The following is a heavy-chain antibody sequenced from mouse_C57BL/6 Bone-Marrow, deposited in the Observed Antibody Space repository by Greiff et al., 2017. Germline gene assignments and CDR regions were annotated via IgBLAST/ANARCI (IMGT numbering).Heavy chain of an antibody. CDR2: ISSGSSTI. CDR1: GFTFSDYG. Sequence: VQLKQSGGGLVKPGGSLKLSCAASGFTFSDYGMHWVRQAPEKGLEWVAYISSGSSTIYYADTVKGRFTISRDNAKNTLFLQMTSLRSEDTAMYYCARYYDYDKAWFAYWGQGTLVTVSA. J-gene: IGHJ3*01. CDR3: ARYYDYDKAWFAY. D-gene: IGHD2-4*01. V-gene: IGHV5-17*01.